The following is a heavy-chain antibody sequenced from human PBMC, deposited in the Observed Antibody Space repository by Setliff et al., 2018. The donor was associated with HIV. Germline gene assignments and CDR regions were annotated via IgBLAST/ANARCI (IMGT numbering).Heavy chain of an antibody. CDR1: GFTFGDYS. V-gene: IGHV3-48*01. CDR3: ARDRRGSSRFYFDY. J-gene: IGHJ4*02. CDR2: ISSSSGTI. Sequence: PGGSLRLSCAASGFTFGDYSVNWVRQAPGKGLGWVSYISSSSGTIYYADSVKGRFTISRDNAKMYLHMNSLRAEDTAVYYCARDRRGSSRFYFDYWGQGTLVTV. D-gene: IGHD6-13*01.